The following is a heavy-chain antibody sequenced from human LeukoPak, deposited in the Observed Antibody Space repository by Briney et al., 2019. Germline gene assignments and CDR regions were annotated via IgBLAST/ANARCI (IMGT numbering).Heavy chain of an antibody. J-gene: IGHJ6*02. CDR2: IYHSGST. CDR3: ARGAVEQWLVHGMDV. D-gene: IGHD6-19*01. Sequence: SGTLSLTCAVSGGSISSSNWWSWVRPPPGKGLEWIGEIYHSGSTNYNPSLKSRVTISVDKSKNQFSLKLSSVTAADTAVYYCARGAVEQWLVHGMDVWGQGTTVTVSS. CDR1: GGSISSSNW. V-gene: IGHV4-4*02.